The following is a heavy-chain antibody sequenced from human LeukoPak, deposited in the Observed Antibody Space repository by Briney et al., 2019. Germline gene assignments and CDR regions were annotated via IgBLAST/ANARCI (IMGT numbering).Heavy chain of an antibody. CDR2: ISSSGSTI. Sequence: KAGGSLRLSCAASGFTFSSYAMSWVRQAPGKGLEWVSAISSSGSTIYYADSVEGRFTISRDNAKNSLYLQMNSLRAEDTAVYYCASHDIRAAGTKTFDYWGQGTLVTVSS. D-gene: IGHD6-13*01. CDR1: GFTFSSYA. CDR3: ASHDIRAAGTKTFDY. V-gene: IGHV3-21*04. J-gene: IGHJ4*02.